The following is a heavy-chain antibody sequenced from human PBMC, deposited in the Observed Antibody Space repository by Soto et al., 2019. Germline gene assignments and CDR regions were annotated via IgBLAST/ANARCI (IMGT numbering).Heavy chain of an antibody. CDR2: INAGNGNT. CDR3: ARDLKGSLPAEP. D-gene: IGHD6-19*01. Sequence: ASVKVSCNSSGSTFTSYAMHCVRHTPGQRLEWIGWINAGNGNTKYSQKFQGRVTITRDTSASTAYMELSSLRSEDTAVYYCARDLKGSLPAEPWGQGTLVTVSS. V-gene: IGHV1-3*01. J-gene: IGHJ5*02. CDR1: GSTFTSYA.